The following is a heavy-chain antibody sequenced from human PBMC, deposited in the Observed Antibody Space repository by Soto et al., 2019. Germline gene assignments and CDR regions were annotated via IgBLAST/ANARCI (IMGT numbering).Heavy chain of an antibody. CDR3: ARDPPVVVAATPYSCYYGMDV. CDR1: GFTFSSYS. D-gene: IGHD2-15*01. Sequence: PGGSLRLSCAASGFTFSSYSMNWVRQTPGKRLESGSSISSSRSYIYYADSVKGRFTISRDNAKNSLYLLMNSLTAEDTAVYYCARDPPVVVAATPYSCYYGMDVRGRGTTVTVSS. V-gene: IGHV3-21*01. J-gene: IGHJ6*02. CDR2: ISSSRSYI.